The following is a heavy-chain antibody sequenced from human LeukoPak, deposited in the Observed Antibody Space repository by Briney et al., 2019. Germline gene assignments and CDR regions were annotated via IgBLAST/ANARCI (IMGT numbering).Heavy chain of an antibody. CDR2: IIPIFGTA. V-gene: IGHV1-69*13. CDR1: GGTFSSYA. CDR3: ARAGEELEQNDAFDI. J-gene: IGHJ3*02. Sequence: GASVKVSCKASGGTFSSYAISWVRQAPGQGLEWMGGIIPIFGTANYAQKFQGRVTITADESTSTAYMELSSLRSEDTAVYYCARAGEELEQNDAFDIWGQGTMVTVSS. D-gene: IGHD1/OR15-1a*01.